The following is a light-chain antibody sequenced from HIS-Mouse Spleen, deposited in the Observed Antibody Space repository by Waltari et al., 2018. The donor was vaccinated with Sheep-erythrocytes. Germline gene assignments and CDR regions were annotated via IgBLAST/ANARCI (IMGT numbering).Light chain of an antibody. V-gene: IGLV3-25*03. CDR2: KDS. Sequence: SYELTQPPSVSVSPGQTARITCSGDAVPKQYAYWYQQKPGQAPVVVLNKDSGRPSGIPERFSGSSSGTTVTLTISGVQAEDEADYYCQSADSSGTYVFGTGTKVTVL. CDR3: QSADSSGTYV. J-gene: IGLJ1*01. CDR1: AVPKQY.